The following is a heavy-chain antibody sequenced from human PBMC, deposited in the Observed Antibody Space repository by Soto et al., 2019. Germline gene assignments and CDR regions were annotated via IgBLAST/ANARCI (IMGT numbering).Heavy chain of an antibody. CDR1: GGSISSGGYY. J-gene: IGHJ6*03. V-gene: IGHV4-31*03. Sequence: QVQLQESGPGLVKPSQTLSLTCTVSGGSISSGGYYWSWIRQHPGKGLEWIGYIYYTGSTCYNPSLKSRVTISVDTSKNQFSLQLSSVTAADSAVYYCARESRDFYYYYLDVWGKGTTVTVSS. CDR3: ARESRDFYYYYLDV. CDR2: IYYTGST.